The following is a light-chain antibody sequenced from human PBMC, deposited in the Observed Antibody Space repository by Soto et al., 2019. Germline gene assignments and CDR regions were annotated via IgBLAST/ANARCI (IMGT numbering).Light chain of an antibody. V-gene: IGLV2-8*01. CDR3: SSYAGRSLV. CDR2: EVS. Sequence: QSALTQPPSASGSPGQSVTFSCTGTSSDVGGYNYVSWYQQHPDKAPKLMIYEVSKRPSGVPDRFSGSKSGNTASLTVSGLQAEDEADYYCSSYAGRSLVFGGGTQLTVL. J-gene: IGLJ2*01. CDR1: SSDVGGYNY.